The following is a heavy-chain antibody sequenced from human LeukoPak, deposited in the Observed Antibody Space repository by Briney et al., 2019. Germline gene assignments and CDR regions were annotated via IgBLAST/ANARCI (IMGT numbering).Heavy chain of an antibody. Sequence: SETLSLTCTVSGGSINGFHWGWVRQPPGKGLEYLGFISHTGNTNYSPSLKSRVTISIDTSKNHFSLELRSVTAADTAVYYCARDRVTKAGNWFDPWGQGTLVTVSS. D-gene: IGHD4-11*01. CDR3: ARDRVTKAGNWFDP. CDR2: ISHTGNT. CDR1: GGSINGFH. V-gene: IGHV4-59*12. J-gene: IGHJ5*02.